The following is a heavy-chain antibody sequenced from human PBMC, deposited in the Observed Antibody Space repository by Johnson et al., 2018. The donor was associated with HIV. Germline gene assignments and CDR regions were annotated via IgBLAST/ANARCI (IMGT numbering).Heavy chain of an antibody. Sequence: EVQLVESGGGLVQPGGSLRLSCAASGFTFSAYWMTWVRQAPGKGLEWVASIRQEGSEKYYVDSVKGRFTISRDNAKNSLYLQVNSLRAEDTSFYYCARTSPPYDTHVGPFDIWGQGTMVTVSS. CDR3: ARTSPPYDTHVGPFDI. CDR1: GFTFSAYW. CDR2: IRQEGSEK. J-gene: IGHJ3*02. V-gene: IGHV3-7*05. D-gene: IGHD3-22*01.